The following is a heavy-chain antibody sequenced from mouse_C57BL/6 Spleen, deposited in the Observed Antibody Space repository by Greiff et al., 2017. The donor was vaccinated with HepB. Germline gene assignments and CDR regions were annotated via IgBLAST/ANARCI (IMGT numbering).Heavy chain of an antibody. V-gene: IGHV1-64*01. J-gene: IGHJ1*03. CDR1: GYTFTSYW. D-gene: IGHD1-2*01. CDR3: ARWGTAGYWYFDV. Sequence: QVQLQQPGAELVKPGASVKLSCKASGYTFTSYWMHWVKQRPGQGLEWIGMIHPNSGSTNYNEKFKSKATLTVDKSSSTAYMHLSSLTSEDSAVYYCARWGTAGYWYFDVWGTGTTVTVSS. CDR2: IHPNSGST.